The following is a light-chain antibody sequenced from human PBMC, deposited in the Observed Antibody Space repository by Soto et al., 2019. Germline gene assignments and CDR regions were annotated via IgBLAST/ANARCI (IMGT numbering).Light chain of an antibody. CDR2: DAS. V-gene: IGKV1-5*01. J-gene: IGKJ2*01. CDR1: QSISSW. CDR3: QQYNSYWYT. Sequence: DIQMTQSPSTLSASVGDRVTITCRASQSISSWVAWYQQKPGKAPKLLIYDASSLESGVPSRFSGSGSGTEFTLTISSMQHDDFATYYCQQYNSYWYTFGQGTKVDIK.